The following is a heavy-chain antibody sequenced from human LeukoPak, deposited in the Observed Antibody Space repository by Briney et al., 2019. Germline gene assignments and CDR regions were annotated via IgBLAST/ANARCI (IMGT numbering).Heavy chain of an antibody. Sequence: GGSLRLSCAASGFTFSSYAMHWVRQAPGKGLEWVAVISYDGSNKYYADSVKGRFTISRDNSKNTLYLQMNSLRAEDTAVYYFSRESQYYDTCGYFRAPFDCWGQGTLVTVSS. CDR1: GFTFSSYA. D-gene: IGHD3-22*01. CDR2: ISYDGSNK. V-gene: IGHV3-30*04. CDR3: SRESQYYDTCGYFRAPFDC. J-gene: IGHJ4*02.